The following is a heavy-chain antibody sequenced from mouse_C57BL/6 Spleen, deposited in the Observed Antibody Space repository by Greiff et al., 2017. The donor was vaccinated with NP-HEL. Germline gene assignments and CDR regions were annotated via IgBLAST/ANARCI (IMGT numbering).Heavy chain of an antibody. CDR1: GFSLTSYG. Sequence: QVQLKESGPGLVQPSQSLSITCTVSGFSLTSYGVHWVRQSPGKGLEWLGVLWRGGSTDYNAAFMSRLSITKDNPKSQVFFKMNSLQADDTAIYYCAKNQDYYAMDYWGQGTSVTVSS. CDR3: AKNQDYYAMDY. CDR2: LWRGGST. V-gene: IGHV2-5*01. J-gene: IGHJ4*01.